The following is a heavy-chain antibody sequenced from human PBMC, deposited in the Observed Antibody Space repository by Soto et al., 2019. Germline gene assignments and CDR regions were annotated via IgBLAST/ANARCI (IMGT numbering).Heavy chain of an antibody. V-gene: IGHV3-30*18. Sequence: PGGSLRLSCAASGFPFSSYGMHWVRQAPGKGLEWVAVISYDGSNKYYADSVKGRFTISRDNSKNTLYLQMNSLRAEDTAVYYCAKLGWTTVTIDAFDIWGQGTMVTVSS. CDR3: AKLGWTTVTIDAFDI. D-gene: IGHD4-17*01. J-gene: IGHJ3*02. CDR2: ISYDGSNK. CDR1: GFPFSSYG.